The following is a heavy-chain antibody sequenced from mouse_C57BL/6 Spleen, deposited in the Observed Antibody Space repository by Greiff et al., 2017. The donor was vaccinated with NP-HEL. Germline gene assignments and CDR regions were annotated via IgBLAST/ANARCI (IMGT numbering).Heavy chain of an antibody. Sequence: VQLQQSGPELVKPGASVKISCKASGYTFTDYYMNWVKQSHGKSLEWIGDINPNNGGTSYNQKFKGKATLTVDKSSSTAYMELRSLTSEDSAVYYCARELRLYYFDYWGQGTTLTVSS. CDR2: INPNNGGT. CDR1: GYTFTDYY. CDR3: ARELRLYYFDY. V-gene: IGHV1-26*01. J-gene: IGHJ2*01. D-gene: IGHD3-2*02.